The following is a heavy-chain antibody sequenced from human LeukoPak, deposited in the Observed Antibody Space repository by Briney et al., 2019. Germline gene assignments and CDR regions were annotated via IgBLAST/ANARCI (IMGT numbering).Heavy chain of an antibody. CDR2: IYTSGST. Sequence: PSETLSLTCTVSGGSISSYYWSWIRQPAGKGLEWIGRIYTSGSTNYNPSLKSRVTMSVDTSKNLFSLKLSSVTAADTAVYYCARVEVNYDFWSGYYYWFDPWGQGTLVTVSS. CDR1: GGSISSYY. J-gene: IGHJ5*02. D-gene: IGHD3-3*01. V-gene: IGHV4-4*07. CDR3: ARVEVNYDFWSGYYYWFDP.